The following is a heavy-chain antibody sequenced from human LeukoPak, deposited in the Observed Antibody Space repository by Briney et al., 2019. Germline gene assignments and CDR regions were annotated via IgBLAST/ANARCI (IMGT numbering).Heavy chain of an antibody. D-gene: IGHD1-26*01. CDR2: IYHSGST. J-gene: IGHJ3*02. CDR1: GGSISSSNW. CDR3: ASMGGSYYGMNAFDI. V-gene: IGHV4-4*02. Sequence: PSGTLSLTCAVSGGSISSSNWWSWVRQPPGKGLEWIGEIYHSGSTNYNPSLKSRVTISVDKSKNQFSLKLSSVTAADTAVYYCASMGGSYYGMNAFDIWGQGTMVTVSS.